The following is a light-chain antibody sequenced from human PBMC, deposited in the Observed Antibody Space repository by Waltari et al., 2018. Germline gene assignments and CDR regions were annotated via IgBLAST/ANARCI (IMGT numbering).Light chain of an antibody. CDR1: SSNIGAGYD. CDR3: QSYDITLSASV. CDR2: NDN. V-gene: IGLV1-40*01. J-gene: IGLJ3*02. Sequence: QSVLTQPPSVSGAPGQRVTISCTGSSSNIGAGYDVHWYQQLPGTAPNLLIYNDNTRPSGVPHRFSGSKSGTSASLAITGLQAEDEADYYCQSYDITLSASVFAGGTKLTV.